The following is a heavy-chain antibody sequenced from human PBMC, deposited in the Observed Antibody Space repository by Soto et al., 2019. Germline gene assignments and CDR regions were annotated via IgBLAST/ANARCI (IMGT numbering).Heavy chain of an antibody. CDR2: IYWDDEK. J-gene: IGHJ4*02. CDR1: GFAPSTSGVD. V-gene: IGHV2-5*02. Sequence: QITLKESGPTLGKPTQTLTLTSTFSGFAPSTSGVDVGWIRQPPGKALEWLALIYWDDEKRYRPSLKGRPTITKDPSKNQVVLTMTNMDPLDTATYYCAHRRPYSNSPEYFFDYWGQGTLVTVSS. D-gene: IGHD6-6*01. CDR3: AHRRPYSNSPEYFFDY.